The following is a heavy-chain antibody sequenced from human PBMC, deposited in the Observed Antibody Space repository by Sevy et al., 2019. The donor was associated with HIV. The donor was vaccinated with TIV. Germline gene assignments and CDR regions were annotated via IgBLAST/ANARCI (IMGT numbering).Heavy chain of an antibody. Sequence: ATVKVSCKASGFNFASYDIYWVGQATGQGLEWMGWMNTNTRNTGFAQKFQGRVTMTRNTSITTAYMELSNLRSEGTAVYYCARVSSWDLRYGMDVWGQGTLVSVSS. V-gene: IGHV1-8*02. J-gene: IGHJ6*02. D-gene: IGHD6-13*01. CDR2: MNTNTRNT. CDR3: ARVSSWDLRYGMDV. CDR1: GFNFASYD.